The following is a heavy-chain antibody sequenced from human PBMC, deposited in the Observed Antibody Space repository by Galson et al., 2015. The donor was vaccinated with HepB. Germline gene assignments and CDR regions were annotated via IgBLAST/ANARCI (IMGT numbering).Heavy chain of an antibody. CDR3: ARAGIAAAGIFDY. Sequence: SLRLSCAASGFTFSSYSMNWVRQAPGKGLEWVSSISSSSSYIYYADSVKGRFTISRDNAKNSLYLQMNSLRAEDTAVYYCARAGIAAAGIFDYWGQGTLVTVSS. CDR2: ISSSSSYI. V-gene: IGHV3-21*01. CDR1: GFTFSSYS. J-gene: IGHJ4*02. D-gene: IGHD6-13*01.